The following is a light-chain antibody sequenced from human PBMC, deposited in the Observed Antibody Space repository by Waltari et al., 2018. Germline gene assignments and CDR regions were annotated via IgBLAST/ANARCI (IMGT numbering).Light chain of an antibody. CDR1: QTISTY. Sequence: DIQMTQSPSSLSASVGDSVTITCRASQTISTYLNWYQQTAGKAPKLLIYAASALQSGVPSRFRGSGSGTDFTLTITSLQPEDFATYDCHQSHTVPHTFGQGTKLEIK. CDR3: HQSHTVPHT. V-gene: IGKV1-39*01. CDR2: AAS. J-gene: IGKJ2*01.